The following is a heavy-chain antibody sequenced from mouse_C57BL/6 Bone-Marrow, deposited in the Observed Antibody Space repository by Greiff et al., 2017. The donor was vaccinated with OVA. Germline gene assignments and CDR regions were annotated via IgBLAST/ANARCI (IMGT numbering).Heavy chain of an antibody. CDR3: AREDYGSSLYAMDY. CDR1: GYTFTDYY. J-gene: IGHJ4*01. CDR2: INPYNGGT. D-gene: IGHD1-1*01. Sequence: VHVKQSGPVLVKPGASVKMSCKASGYTFTDYYMNWVKQSHGKSLEWIGVINPYNGGTSYNQKFKGKATLTVDKSSSTAYMELNSLTSEDSAVYYCAREDYGSSLYAMDYWGQGTSVTVSS. V-gene: IGHV1-19*01.